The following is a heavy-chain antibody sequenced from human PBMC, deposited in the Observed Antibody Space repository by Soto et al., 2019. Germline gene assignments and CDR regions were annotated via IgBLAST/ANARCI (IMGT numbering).Heavy chain of an antibody. V-gene: IGHV3-48*04. D-gene: IGHD3-3*01. CDR3: ARGPIFGVVIILGYYGMDV. CDR2: ISSSSSTI. Sequence: GASLRLSCAASGFTFSSYSMNWVRQAPGKRLEWVSYISSSSSTIYYADSVKGRFTISRDNAKNSLYLQMTSLRAEDTAVYYCARGPIFGVVIILGYYGMDVWGQGTTVTVSS. J-gene: IGHJ6*02. CDR1: GFTFSSYS.